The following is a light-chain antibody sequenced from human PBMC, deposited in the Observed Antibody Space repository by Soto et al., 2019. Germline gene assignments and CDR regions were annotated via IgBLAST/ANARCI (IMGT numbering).Light chain of an antibody. Sequence: DIQMTQSPSTLSASVGDRVTITCRASQSLSSWLAWYQQKPGKAPNLLIYKASSLEGGVPSRFSGSGSGTEFTLTISSLQPDDFATYSCQQYNSSPWTFGQGTKVEIK. CDR1: QSLSSW. J-gene: IGKJ1*01. CDR2: KAS. V-gene: IGKV1-5*03. CDR3: QQYNSSPWT.